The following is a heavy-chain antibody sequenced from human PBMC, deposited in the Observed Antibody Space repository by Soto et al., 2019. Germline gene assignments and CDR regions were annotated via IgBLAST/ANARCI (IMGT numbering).Heavy chain of an antibody. CDR3: ATIGGYGGSYHFDY. D-gene: IGHD1-26*01. Sequence: SETLSLTCTVSGGSITNYYGNWIRQPPGKGLEWIGYIHYSGITKYNSSLKNRVTILLDTSKNQFSLNLRSVTAADTAVYYCATIGGYGGSYHFDYWGQGSLVTVSS. V-gene: IGHV4-59*01. CDR2: IHYSGIT. CDR1: GGSITNYY. J-gene: IGHJ4*02.